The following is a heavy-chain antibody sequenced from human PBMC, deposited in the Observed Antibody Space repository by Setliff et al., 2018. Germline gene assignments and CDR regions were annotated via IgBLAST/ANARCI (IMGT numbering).Heavy chain of an antibody. J-gene: IGHJ6*03. Sequence: LSETLSLTCTVSGGSIGSYYWTWIRQPAGRGLEWIGRIYTTGSTNFNPSLNSRVTMSPDKSKNQFSLKLSSVTAADSAVYFCARVRIVPYCMDVWGKGTTVTVSS. CDR2: IYTTGST. V-gene: IGHV4-4*07. CDR3: ARVRIVPYCMDV. D-gene: IGHD2-15*01. CDR1: GGSIGSYY.